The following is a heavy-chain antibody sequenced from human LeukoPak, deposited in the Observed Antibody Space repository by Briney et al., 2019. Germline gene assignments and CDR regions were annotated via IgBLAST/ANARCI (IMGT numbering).Heavy chain of an antibody. D-gene: IGHD3-22*01. CDR1: GFTFSSYW. CDR3: ARGVTMIVVVIHDWYFDL. CDR2: IKQDGSEK. V-gene: IGHV3-7*01. J-gene: IGHJ2*01. Sequence: GGSLRLSCAASGFTFSSYWMHWVRQAPGKGLEWVANIKQDGSEKYYVDSVKGRFTISRDNAKNSLYLQMNSLRAEDTAVYYCARGVTMIVVVIHDWYFDLWGRGTLVTVSS.